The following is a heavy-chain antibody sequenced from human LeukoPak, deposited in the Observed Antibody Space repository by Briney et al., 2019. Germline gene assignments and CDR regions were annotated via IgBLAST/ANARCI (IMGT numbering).Heavy chain of an antibody. CDR2: TYYSGST. V-gene: IGHV4-59*08. CDR1: GGSISSYY. CDR3: ANRYDFWSGGDHYMDV. D-gene: IGHD3-3*01. J-gene: IGHJ6*03. Sequence: SETLSLTCTVSGGSISSYYWSWIRQPPGKGLEWIGYTYYSGSTNHNPSLKSRVTISIDTSKNQFSLKLSSVTAADTAVYYCANRYDFWSGGDHYMDVWGKGTTVTVSS.